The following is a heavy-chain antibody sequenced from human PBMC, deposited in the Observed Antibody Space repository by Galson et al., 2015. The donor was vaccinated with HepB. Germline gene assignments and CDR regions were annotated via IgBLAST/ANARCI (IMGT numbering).Heavy chain of an antibody. Sequence: SLRLSCAASGFTFSSSGMNWVRQAPGKGLEWVSSSSSSSSHIYYADSLKGRFTISRDNAKNSLYLQMNNLRAADTAVYYCARQIRGQYYYYYYMDVWGKGTTVTVSS. J-gene: IGHJ6*03. CDR1: GFTFSSSG. V-gene: IGHV3-21*01. D-gene: IGHD3-10*01. CDR3: ARQIRGQYYYYYYMDV. CDR2: SSSSSSHI.